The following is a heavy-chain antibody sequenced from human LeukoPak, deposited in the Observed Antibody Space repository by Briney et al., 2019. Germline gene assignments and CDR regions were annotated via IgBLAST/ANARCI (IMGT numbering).Heavy chain of an antibody. CDR2: MNPNTGDS. V-gene: IGHV1-2*02. D-gene: IGHD2-2*01. CDR3: ARIRYCGGISCYYIDY. CDR1: GYTFTSYD. Sequence: ASVKVSCKASGYTFTSYDINWVRQATGQGLEWMGWMNPNTGDSNYVQKFQGRVTMTRDTSISTAYVELSRLRSDDTAFYYCARIRYCGGISCYYIDYWGQGTLVTVSS. J-gene: IGHJ4*02.